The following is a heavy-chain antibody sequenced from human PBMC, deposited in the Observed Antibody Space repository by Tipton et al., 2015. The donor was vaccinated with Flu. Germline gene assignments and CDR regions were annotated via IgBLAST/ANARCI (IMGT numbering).Heavy chain of an antibody. V-gene: IGHV4-30-4*01. CDR2: IYYSGST. CDR3: ARDRGSSGYYGGFDY. D-gene: IGHD3-22*01. J-gene: IGHJ4*02. Sequence: TLSLTCTVSGGSISSGDYYWSWIRQPPGKGLEWIGYIYYSGSTYYNPSLKSRVTISVDTSKNQFSLKLSSVTAADTAVYYCARDRGSSGYYGGFDYWGQGTLVTVSS. CDR1: GGSISSGDYY.